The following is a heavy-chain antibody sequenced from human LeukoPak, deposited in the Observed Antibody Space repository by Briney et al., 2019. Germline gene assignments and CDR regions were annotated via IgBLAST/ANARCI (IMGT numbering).Heavy chain of an antibody. CDR2: IYTSGST. CDR3: ARALGIAAAGHYYYYYGMDA. CDR1: GGSISSYY. D-gene: IGHD6-13*01. Sequence: SETLSLTCTVSGGSISSYYWSWIRQPAGKGLEWIGRIYTSGSTNYNPSLKSRVTMSVDTSKNQFSLKLSSVTAADTAVYYCARALGIAAAGHYYYYYGMDAWGQGTTVTVSS. J-gene: IGHJ6*02. V-gene: IGHV4-4*07.